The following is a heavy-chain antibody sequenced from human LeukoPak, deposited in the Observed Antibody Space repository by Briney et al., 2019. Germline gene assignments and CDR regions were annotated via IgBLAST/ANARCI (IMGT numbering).Heavy chain of an antibody. V-gene: IGHV3-11*06. CDR2: ISSSSSYT. CDR1: GFTFSTYV. J-gene: IGHJ6*04. CDR3: ARDGYGSGSGYYGMDV. D-gene: IGHD3-10*01. Sequence: PGGSLRLSCSVSGFTFSTYVMHWIRQAPGKGLEWVSYISSSSSYTNYADSVKGRFTISRDNAKNSLYLQMNSLRAEDTAVYYCARDGYGSGSGYYGMDVWGKGTTVTVSS.